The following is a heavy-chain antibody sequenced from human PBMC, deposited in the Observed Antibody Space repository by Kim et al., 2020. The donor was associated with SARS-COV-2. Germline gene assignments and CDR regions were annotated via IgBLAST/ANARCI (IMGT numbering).Heavy chain of an antibody. CDR1: GFTFSDYY. D-gene: IGHD3-22*01. CDR2: ISSSSSYT. CDR3: ARDRPGGYSPSNPLDY. Sequence: GGSLRLSCAASGFTFSDYYMSWIRQAPGKGLGWVSYISSSSSYTNYADSVKGRFTISRDNAKNSLYLQMNSLRAEDTAVYYCARDRPGGYSPSNPLDYWGQGTLVTVSS. J-gene: IGHJ4*02. V-gene: IGHV3-11*05.